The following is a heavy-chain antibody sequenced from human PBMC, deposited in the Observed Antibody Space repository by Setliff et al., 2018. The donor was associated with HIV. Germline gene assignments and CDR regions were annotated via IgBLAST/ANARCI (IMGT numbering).Heavy chain of an antibody. CDR2: INPYNGAT. J-gene: IGHJ4*03. Sequence: ASVKVSCKASGYTFFEYYMFWLRQAPGQGLEWMGWINPYNGATKSAHKFQGRVTVTRDTSITTTYMELTRLTSDDTAIYYCARAPIYCGGDCYLFDYWVPETLLVTVSS. CDR3: ARAPIYCGGDCYLFDY. CDR1: GYTFFEYY. D-gene: IGHD2-21*02. V-gene: IGHV1-2*02.